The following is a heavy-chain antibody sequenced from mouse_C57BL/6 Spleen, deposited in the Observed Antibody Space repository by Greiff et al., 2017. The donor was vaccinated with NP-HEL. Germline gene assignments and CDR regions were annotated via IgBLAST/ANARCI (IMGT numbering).Heavy chain of an antibody. V-gene: IGHV2-5*01. CDR1: GFSLTSYG. CDR3: AKTRDYDGYWYFDV. CDR2: IWRGGST. D-gene: IGHD2-4*01. Sequence: VQLQQSGPGLVQPSQSLSITCTVSGFSLTSYGVHWVRQSPGKGLEWLGVIWRGGSTDYNAAFMSRLSITKDNSKSQVFFKMNSLQADDTAIYYCAKTRDYDGYWYFDVWGTGTTVTVSS. J-gene: IGHJ1*03.